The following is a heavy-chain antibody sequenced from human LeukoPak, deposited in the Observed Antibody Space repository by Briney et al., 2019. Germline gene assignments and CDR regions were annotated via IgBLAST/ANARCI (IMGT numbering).Heavy chain of an antibody. CDR1: GFTFSSYS. Sequence: GRSLRLSCAASGFTFSSYSMNWVRQAPGKGLEWVSSISSSSSYIYYADSVKGRFTISRDNAKNSLYLQMNSLRAEDTAVYYCARGELGDYFDYWGQGTLVTVSS. CDR3: ARGELGDYFDY. CDR2: ISSSSSYI. D-gene: IGHD7-27*01. V-gene: IGHV3-21*01. J-gene: IGHJ4*02.